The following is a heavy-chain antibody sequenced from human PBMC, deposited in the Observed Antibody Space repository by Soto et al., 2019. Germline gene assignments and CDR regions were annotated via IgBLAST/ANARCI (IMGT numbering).Heavy chain of an antibody. J-gene: IGHJ6*02. D-gene: IGHD6-6*01. CDR3: AREQRVVGMPSSSDYYYYGMDV. Sequence: QVQLVESGGGVVQPGRSLRLSCAASGFTFSSYGMHWVRQAPGKGLEWVAVIWYDGSNKYYADSVKGRFTISRDNSKNTLYLQMNSLRAEDTAVYYCAREQRVVGMPSSSDYYYYGMDVWGQGTTVTVSS. CDR2: IWYDGSNK. CDR1: GFTFSSYG. V-gene: IGHV3-33*01.